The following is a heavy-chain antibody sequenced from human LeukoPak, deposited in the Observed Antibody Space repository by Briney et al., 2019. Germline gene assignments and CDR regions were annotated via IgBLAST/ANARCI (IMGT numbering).Heavy chain of an antibody. CDR2: INTNTGNP. Sequence: ASVKVSCKASGYTFTSYHTHWVRQAPGQGLEWMGWINTNTGNPTYAQGFTGRFVFSLDTSVSTAYLQISSLKAEDTAVYYCARLITYYDFWSGYYPYDYWGQGTLVTVSS. CDR1: GYTFTSYH. V-gene: IGHV7-4-1*02. D-gene: IGHD3-3*01. CDR3: ARLITYYDFWSGYYPYDY. J-gene: IGHJ4*02.